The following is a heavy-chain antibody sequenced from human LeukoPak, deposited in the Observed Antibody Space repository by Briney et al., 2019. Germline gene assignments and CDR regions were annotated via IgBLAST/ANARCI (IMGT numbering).Heavy chain of an antibody. J-gene: IGHJ5*02. D-gene: IGHD3-16*01. CDR2: IKYVGSEI. CDR3: ARSHGSTSDYDSFDP. V-gene: IGHV3-30*19. Sequence: GGSLTLSCAASGFTSSRYGMYWVRQTPGKGLECVALIKYVGSEIYYANSVQGRFTISRDNSMHTLYLQVNSLAGDDTAIYYFARSHGSTSDYDSFDPWGQGTLVTVSS. CDR1: GFTSSRYG.